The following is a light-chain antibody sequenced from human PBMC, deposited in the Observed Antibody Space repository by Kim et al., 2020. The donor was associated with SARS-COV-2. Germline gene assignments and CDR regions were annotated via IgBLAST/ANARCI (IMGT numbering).Light chain of an antibody. J-gene: IGLJ1*01. Sequence: PGKTARITCGGNNIGSKSVHWYQQKPGQAPVLVIYYDSDRPSGIPERFSGSNSGNTATLTISRVEAGDEADYYCQVWDSSSDHRGVFGTGTKVTVL. CDR3: QVWDSSSDHRGV. CDR2: YDS. V-gene: IGLV3-21*04. CDR1: NIGSKS.